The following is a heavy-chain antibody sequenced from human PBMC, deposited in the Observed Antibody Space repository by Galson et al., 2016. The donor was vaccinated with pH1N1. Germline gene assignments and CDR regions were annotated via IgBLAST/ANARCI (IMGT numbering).Heavy chain of an antibody. D-gene: IGHD5-24*01. CDR1: GGSISSHY. CDR3: ARYRDGYKITASFDH. V-gene: IGHV4-59*04. CDR2: IYYTGTT. Sequence: LSLTCTVSGGSISSHYWNWIRQPPGKGLEWIGYIYYTGTTYYNPSLESRVTIAVDTSKDEISLNLTSVTAADTAIYYCARYRDGYKITASFDHWGQGTLVTVSS. J-gene: IGHJ4*02.